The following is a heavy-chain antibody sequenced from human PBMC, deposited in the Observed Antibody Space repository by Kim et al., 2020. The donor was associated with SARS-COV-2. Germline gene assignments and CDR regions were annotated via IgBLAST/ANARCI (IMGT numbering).Heavy chain of an antibody. CDR1: GGSISSSSYY. CDR2: IYYSGST. V-gene: IGHV4-39*01. Sequence: SETLTLTCTVSGGSISSSSYYWGWIRQPPGKGLEWIGSIYYSGSTYYNPSLKSRVTISVDTSKNQFSLKLSSVTAADTAVYYCATSLPRIAAAGTVGWFDPWGQGTLVTVSS. D-gene: IGHD6-13*01. CDR3: ATSLPRIAAAGTVGWFDP. J-gene: IGHJ5*02.